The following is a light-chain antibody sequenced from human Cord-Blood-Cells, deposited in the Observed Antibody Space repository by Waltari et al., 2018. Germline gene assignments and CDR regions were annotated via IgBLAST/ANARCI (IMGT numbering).Light chain of an antibody. CDR3: SSYTSSSTWV. V-gene: IGLV2-14*03. J-gene: IGLJ3*02. CDR1: SSDVGGYNY. CDR2: DVS. Sequence: QSALPQPASVSGSPGQSLTISCTGTSSDVGGYNYVSWYQQHPDKAPKLMIYDVSNRPSGVSNRFSGSKSGNTASLTISGLQAEDEADYYCSSYTSSSTWVFGGGTKLTVL.